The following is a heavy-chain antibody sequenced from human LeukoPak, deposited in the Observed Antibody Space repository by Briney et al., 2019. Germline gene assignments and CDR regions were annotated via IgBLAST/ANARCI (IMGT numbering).Heavy chain of an antibody. J-gene: IGHJ4*02. CDR2: INPNSGGT. Sequence: GASVKVSCKASGYTFTSYGISWVRQAPGQGLEWMGWINPNSGGTNYAQKFQGRVTMTRDTSISTAYMELSRLRSDDTAVYYCARPATYYYDSSGYHFDYWGQGTLVTVSS. CDR3: ARPATYYYDSSGYHFDY. V-gene: IGHV1-2*02. CDR1: GYTFTSYG. D-gene: IGHD3-22*01.